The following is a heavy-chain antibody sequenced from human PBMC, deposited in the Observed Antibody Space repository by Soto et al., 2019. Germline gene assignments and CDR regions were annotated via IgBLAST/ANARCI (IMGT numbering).Heavy chain of an antibody. V-gene: IGHV4-4*07. D-gene: IGHD3-9*01. CDR1: GGSISSYY. CDR2: IYTSGST. J-gene: IGHJ6*02. Sequence: SETLSLTSTVSGGSISSYYWSWIRQPAGKGLEWIGRIYTSGSTNYNPSLKSRATMSVDTSKNQFSLKLSSVTAADTAVYYCARDHDYDILTGYQNYYYYGMDVWGQGTTVTVSS. CDR3: ARDHDYDILTGYQNYYYYGMDV.